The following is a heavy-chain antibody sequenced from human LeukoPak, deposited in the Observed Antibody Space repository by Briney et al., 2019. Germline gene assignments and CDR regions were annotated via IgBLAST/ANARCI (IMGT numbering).Heavy chain of an antibody. V-gene: IGHV1-3*01. D-gene: IGHD6-13*01. J-gene: IGHJ4*02. Sequence: ASVKVSCKASGYTFTSYAMHWVRQAPGQRLEWMGWINAGNGDTKYSQKLQGRVTITSDTSATTAYMELSSLRSEDTAVYYCARDHSSSWYFDYWGQGTLVTVSS. CDR1: GYTFTSYA. CDR3: ARDHSSSWYFDY. CDR2: INAGNGDT.